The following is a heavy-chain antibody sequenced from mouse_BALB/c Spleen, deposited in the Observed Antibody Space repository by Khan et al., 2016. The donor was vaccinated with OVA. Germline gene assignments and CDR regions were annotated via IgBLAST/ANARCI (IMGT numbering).Heavy chain of an antibody. CDR1: GFSLTDHG. J-gene: IGHJ4*01. V-gene: IGHV2-6-1*01. D-gene: IGHD2-10*01. CDR2: IWSDGTT. CDR3: ARQTYYHYYIMDY. Sequence: QVQLKESGPGLVAPSQSLSITCTISGFSLTDHGIHWVRQPPGKGLEWLVVIWSDGTTTYNSALKSRLSISKDNPKSQVFLKMNSLQTDDTDMYYCARQTYYHYYIMDYWGQGTSVTVSS.